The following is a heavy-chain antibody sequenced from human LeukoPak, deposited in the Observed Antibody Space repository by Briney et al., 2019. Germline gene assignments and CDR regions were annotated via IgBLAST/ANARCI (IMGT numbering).Heavy chain of an antibody. Sequence: QSGGSLRLSCAASGFTFSSYSMDWVSQAPGKGLEWVSDIRSTSRTIYYADSVKGRFTISRDNAKNSLYLQMNSLRAEDTAVYYCARDFSEYSSSWYRFDYWGQGTLVTVSS. CDR3: ARDFSEYSSSWYRFDY. D-gene: IGHD6-13*01. CDR2: IRSTSRTI. CDR1: GFTFSSYS. V-gene: IGHV3-48*01. J-gene: IGHJ4*02.